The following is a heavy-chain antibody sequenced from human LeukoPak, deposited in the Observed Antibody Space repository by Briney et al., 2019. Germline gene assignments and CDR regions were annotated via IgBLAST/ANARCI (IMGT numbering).Heavy chain of an antibody. Sequence: ASVKVSCKASGYTFTGYYMHWVRQAPGQGLEWMGWINPNSGGTNYAQKFQGRVTMTRDTSISTAYMELSRRRSDDTAVYYCAREGIVGATTGVYGMDVWGQGTTVTVSS. D-gene: IGHD1-26*01. CDR1: GYTFTGYY. J-gene: IGHJ6*02. CDR3: AREGIVGATTGVYGMDV. V-gene: IGHV1-2*02. CDR2: INPNSGGT.